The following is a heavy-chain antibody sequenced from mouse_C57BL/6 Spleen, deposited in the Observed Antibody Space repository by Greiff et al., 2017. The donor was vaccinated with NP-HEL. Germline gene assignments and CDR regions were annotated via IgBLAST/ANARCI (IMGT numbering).Heavy chain of an antibody. CDR1: GYTFTSYW. D-gene: IGHD2-12*01. CDR2: IHPNSGGT. J-gene: IGHJ2*01. Sequence: QVQLQQPGAELVKPGASVKLSCKASGYTFTSYWMHWVKQRPGRGLEWIGRIHPNSGGTNYNEKFKSKATLTVDKPSSTAYMQLSSLTSEDSAVYYCARMDNDTGDYWGQGTTLTVSS. CDR3: ARMDNDTGDY. V-gene: IGHV1-72*01.